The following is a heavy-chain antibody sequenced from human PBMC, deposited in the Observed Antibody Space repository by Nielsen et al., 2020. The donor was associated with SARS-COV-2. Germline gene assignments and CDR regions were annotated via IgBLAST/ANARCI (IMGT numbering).Heavy chain of an antibody. J-gene: IGHJ3*01. CDR2: VSASGGST. V-gene: IGHV3-23*01. D-gene: IGHD3-10*01. Sequence: GGSLRLSCAASGFTFNIYAMAWVRRAPGRGLQWVTGVSASGGSTYYTDSVKGRFSISRDNSKNTLFLQMHSLRVEDTALYYCAKDGVVRGGALDLWGQGTMVTVSS. CDR1: GFTFNIYA. CDR3: AKDGVVRGGALDL.